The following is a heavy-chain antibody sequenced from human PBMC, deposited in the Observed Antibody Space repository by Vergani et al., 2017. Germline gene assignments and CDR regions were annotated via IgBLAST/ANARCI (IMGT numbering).Heavy chain of an antibody. CDR2: INPNSGGT. V-gene: IGHV1-2*04. J-gene: IGHJ6*02. CDR3: ARVGGSTAADYYYYGMDV. D-gene: IGHD2-15*01. CDR1: GYTFTGYY. Sequence: QVQLVQSGAEVKKPGASVKVSCKASGYTFTGYYMHWVRQAPGQGLEWMGWINPNSGGTNYAQKFQGWVTMTRDTSISTAYMELSRLRSDDTAVYYCARVGGSTAADYYYYGMDVWGQGTTVTVFS.